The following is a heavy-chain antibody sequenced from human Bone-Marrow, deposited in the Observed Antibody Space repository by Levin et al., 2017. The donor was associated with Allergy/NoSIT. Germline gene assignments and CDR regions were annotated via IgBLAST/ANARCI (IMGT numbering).Heavy chain of an antibody. D-gene: IGHD1-26*01. CDR3: NVWIGEVVGTTSDY. J-gene: IGHJ4*02. CDR2: IKSKTDGETT. CDR1: GFTLSDTY. Sequence: GGSLRLSCAASGFTLSDTYMTWVRQAPGKGLEWVGRIKSKTDGETTDYAAPVEGRFSISRDDARHTLFLQMNSLRPEDTALYYCNVWIGEVVGTTSDYWGQGTLVTVSS. V-gene: IGHV3-15*01.